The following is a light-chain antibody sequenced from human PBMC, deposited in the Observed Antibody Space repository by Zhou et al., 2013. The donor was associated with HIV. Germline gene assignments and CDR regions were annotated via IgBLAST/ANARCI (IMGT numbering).Light chain of an antibody. Sequence: EIVLTQSPATLSLSPGERATLSCRASQSVSSSLAWYQQKPGQAPRLLIFAASNRATGIPARFSGSGSGTDFTLTISSLEPEDFAVYYCQQHGRTFGGGTTVDIK. CDR3: QQHGRT. CDR2: AAS. CDR1: QSVSSS. V-gene: IGKV3-11*01. J-gene: IGKJ4*01.